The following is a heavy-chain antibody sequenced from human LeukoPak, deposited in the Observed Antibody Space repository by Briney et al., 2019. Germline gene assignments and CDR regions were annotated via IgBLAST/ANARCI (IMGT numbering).Heavy chain of an antibody. CDR1: GFTFSSYE. D-gene: IGHD3-9*01. J-gene: IGHJ4*02. CDR3: ARRLVRYFDWFADY. CDR2: ISSSGSTI. V-gene: IGHV3-48*03. Sequence: GGSLRLSCAASGFTFSSYEMNWVRQAPGKGLEWVSYISSSGSTIYYADSVKGRFTISRDNAKNSLYLQMNSLRAEDTAVYYCARRLVRYFDWFADYWGQGTLVTVSS.